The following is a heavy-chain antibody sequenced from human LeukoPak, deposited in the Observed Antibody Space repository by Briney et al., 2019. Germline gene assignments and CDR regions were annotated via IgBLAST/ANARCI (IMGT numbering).Heavy chain of an antibody. CDR3: ARDQLYCGGPTCYRTGDDS. CDR2: ISDDSNYI. CDR1: EFTFSSYS. D-gene: IGHD2-2*02. Sequence: SGGSLRLSCAASEFTFSSYSMSWVRQAPGKGLEWVSSISDDSNYIYYADSVEGRFTISRDNAKNSLYLQMNSLRAEDTAVYYCARDQLYCGGPTCYRTGDDSWGQGTLVTVSS. J-gene: IGHJ4*02. V-gene: IGHV3-21*06.